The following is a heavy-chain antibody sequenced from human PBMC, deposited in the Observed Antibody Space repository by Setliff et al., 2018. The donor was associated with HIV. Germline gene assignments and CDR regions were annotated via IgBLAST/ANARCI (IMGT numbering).Heavy chain of an antibody. Sequence: GGSLRLSCTASGFTFGDYAMNWVRQAPGKGLEWVYFSRTKTYGGTTEYAASVKGRFSISRDESKSIAYLQMNSLKTEDAAVYYCTTDYRPDGAFDIWGQGTMVTVSS. D-gene: IGHD1-26*01. CDR2: SRTKTYGGTT. V-gene: IGHV3-49*04. J-gene: IGHJ3*02. CDR1: GFTFGDYA. CDR3: TTDYRPDGAFDI.